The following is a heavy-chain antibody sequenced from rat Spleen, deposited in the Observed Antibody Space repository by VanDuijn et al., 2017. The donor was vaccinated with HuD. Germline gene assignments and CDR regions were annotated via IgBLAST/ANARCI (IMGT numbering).Heavy chain of an antibody. V-gene: IGHV3-1*01. D-gene: IGHD1-8*01. CDR2: INYSGST. J-gene: IGHJ2*01. Sequence: EVQLQESGPGLVKPSHSLSLTCSVTGYSITSNYWDWIRKFPGNKMEWMGYINYSGSTTYNPSLKSRISITRDSSKNQFFLHLNSVTTEDTATYYCAREGATVDYWGQGVMVTVSS. CDR1: GYSITSNY. CDR3: AREGATVDY.